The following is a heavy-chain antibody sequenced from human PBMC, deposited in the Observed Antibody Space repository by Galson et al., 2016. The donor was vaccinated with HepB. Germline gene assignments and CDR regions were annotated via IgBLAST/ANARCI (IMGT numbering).Heavy chain of an antibody. CDR3: ARGPKLDVGLADGYINGMDV. D-gene: IGHD5-24*01. CDR1: GGTFSGYA. J-gene: IGHJ6*02. Sequence: SVKVSCKASGGTFSGYAISWVRLSPGQGLEWMGGIIPIFGGTNYAQKFQGRVTITADESTNSAYMFLSGLRSDDTATYFCARGPKLDVGLADGYINGMDVWGQGTTVTVS. V-gene: IGHV1-69*13. CDR2: IIPIFGGT.